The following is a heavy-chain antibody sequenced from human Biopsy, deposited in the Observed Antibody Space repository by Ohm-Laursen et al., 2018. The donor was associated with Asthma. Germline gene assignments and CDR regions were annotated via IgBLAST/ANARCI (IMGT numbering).Heavy chain of an antibody. D-gene: IGHD3-3*02. CDR1: GFTFGDYW. CDR2: IKHDGSEK. CDR3: ARTFHFWSPYHAEHYQL. V-gene: IGHV3-7*01. Sequence: SLRLSCTASGFTFGDYWMSWVRQAPGKGLEWVANIKHDGSEKNHVDSLKGRFTISRDNAKNSLYLQMNSLRAEDTAVYYCARTFHFWSPYHAEHYQLWGQGTPVTVSS. J-gene: IGHJ1*01.